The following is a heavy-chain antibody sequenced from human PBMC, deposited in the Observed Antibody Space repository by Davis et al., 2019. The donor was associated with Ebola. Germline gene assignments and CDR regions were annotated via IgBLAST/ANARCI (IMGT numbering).Heavy chain of an antibody. CDR2: ISGSGDNT. CDR1: GFTFINYA. D-gene: IGHD1-1*01. CDR3: AKVVLERPHVPNDAFDI. Sequence: GGSLRLSCAASGFTFINYAMNWVRQAPGKGLEWVSGISGSGDNTYYADSVKGRFTISSDNSKSTLYLQMNSLRAEDTAVYYCAKVVLERPHVPNDAFDIWGQGTMVTVSS. V-gene: IGHV3-23*01. J-gene: IGHJ3*02.